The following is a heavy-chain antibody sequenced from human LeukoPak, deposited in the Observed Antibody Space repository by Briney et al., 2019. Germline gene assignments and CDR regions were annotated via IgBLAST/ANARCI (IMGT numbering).Heavy chain of an antibody. CDR2: IYPGNSDT. V-gene: IGHV5-51*01. Sequence: GESLKISCKISGDRLTNNWIGWVRQVPGKGLEWLGLIYPGNSDTRYSPFFQGQVTFSVDTSISTAYLHWGGLKAPDTAMYYCARFALTSSLDYWGQGTLVTVSS. CDR1: GDRLTNNW. J-gene: IGHJ4*02. CDR3: ARFALTSSLDY. D-gene: IGHD6-13*01.